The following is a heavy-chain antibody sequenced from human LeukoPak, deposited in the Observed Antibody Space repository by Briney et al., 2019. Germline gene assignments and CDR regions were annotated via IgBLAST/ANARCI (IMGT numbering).Heavy chain of an antibody. CDR2: IGTASDT. V-gene: IGHV3-13*01. J-gene: IGHJ6*02. Sequence: PGGSLRLSCAASGFTFSSFDMHWVRQPTGQGLEWVSTIGTASDTYYPGSVEGRFTLSRDNAKNSLYLQMNSLRAEDTAVYYCAKDLGGKPYYYYGMDVWGQGTTVTVSS. CDR1: GFTFSSFD. CDR3: AKDLGGKPYYYYGMDV. D-gene: IGHD2-15*01.